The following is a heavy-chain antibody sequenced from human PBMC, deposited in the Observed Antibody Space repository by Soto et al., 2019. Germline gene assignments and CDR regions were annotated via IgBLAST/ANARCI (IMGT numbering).Heavy chain of an antibody. J-gene: IGHJ5*02. D-gene: IGHD3-10*01. Sequence: QVQLQESGPGLLRPSETLSLTCTVSGVSINNFFWSWIRQTPGNGLAWIGYLSQGGRCAAMSEGQTTGYNPSLESRATISLDLPKNQFSLKLTSVTAADTAVYYCARDRGGITVSSKPLGEWFDPWGQGTLVTVSS. V-gene: IGHV4-59*01. CDR3: ARDRGGITVSSKPLGEWFDP. CDR1: GVSINNFF. CDR2: LSQGGRCAAMSEGQTT.